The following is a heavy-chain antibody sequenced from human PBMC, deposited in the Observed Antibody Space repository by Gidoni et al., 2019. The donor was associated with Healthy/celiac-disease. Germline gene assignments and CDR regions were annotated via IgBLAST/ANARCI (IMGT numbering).Heavy chain of an antibody. V-gene: IGHV3-66*02. D-gene: IGHD1-26*01. CDR1: GFIVSSNY. CDR2: IYSGGTT. Sequence: EVHLVESGGGLVQPGGSLRLSCAASGFIVSSNYISWVRQAPGKGLELVSVIYSGGTTYYADSVKGRFTISRDNSKNTLYLQMNSLRAEDTAVYYCARDQVEVGALDYWGQGTLVTVSS. J-gene: IGHJ4*02. CDR3: ARDQVEVGALDY.